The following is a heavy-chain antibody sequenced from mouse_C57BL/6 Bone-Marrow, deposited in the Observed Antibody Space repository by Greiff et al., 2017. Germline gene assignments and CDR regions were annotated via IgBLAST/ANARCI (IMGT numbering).Heavy chain of an antibody. Sequence: QVQLQQPGAELVKPGASVKLSCKASGYTFTSYWMQWVQQRPGQGLEWIGVIDPSDSYTNYNQKFKGKATLTVDTSSSTAYMQLSSLTSEDSAVYYCARMVTTGVYYAMDYWGQGTSVTVSS. V-gene: IGHV1-50*01. J-gene: IGHJ4*01. D-gene: IGHD2-3*01. CDR1: GYTFTSYW. CDR3: ARMVTTGVYYAMDY. CDR2: IDPSDSYT.